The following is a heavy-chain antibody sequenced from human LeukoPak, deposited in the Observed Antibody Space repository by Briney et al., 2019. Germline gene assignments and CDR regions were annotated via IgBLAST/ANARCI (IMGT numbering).Heavy chain of an antibody. J-gene: IGHJ3*02. D-gene: IGHD5-24*01. CDR3: ARDRRDGYTFYAFDI. Sequence: PGGSLRLSCAASGFTVSSNYMSWVRQAPGKGLEWVSVIYSGGSTYYADSVKGRFTISRDNSKNTLYLQMNSLRAEDTAVYYCARDRRDGYTFYAFDIWGQGTMVTVS. CDR1: GFTVSSNY. V-gene: IGHV3-53*01. CDR2: IYSGGST.